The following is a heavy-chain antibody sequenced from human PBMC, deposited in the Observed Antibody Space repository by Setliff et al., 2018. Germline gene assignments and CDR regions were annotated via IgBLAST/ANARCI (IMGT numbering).Heavy chain of an antibody. V-gene: IGHV3-21*04. CDR3: AGPLGSITWLD. D-gene: IGHD6-19*01. Sequence: GGSLRLSCAASGFTFSTHSMNWVRQAPGKGLEWVSSISRSSTYIYYADSMKGRFTISRDNAKNSLSLQMNSLRADDTAVYYCAGPLGSITWLDWGQGTMVTVSS. CDR2: ISRSSTYI. CDR1: GFTFSTHS. J-gene: IGHJ3*01.